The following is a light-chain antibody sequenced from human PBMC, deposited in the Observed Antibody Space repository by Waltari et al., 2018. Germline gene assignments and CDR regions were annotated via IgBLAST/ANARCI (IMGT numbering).Light chain of an antibody. V-gene: IGLV1-44*01. Sequence: QSVLTQPPSASGTPGQRVIISCSGSHSNIESNIFNRYKQVPGTAPKILIPYNSQRPSGVPDRFSGSKSGTSASLAIGGLQSEDEADYYCTSWDDRLNTWIFGGGTKVAVL. CDR3: TSWDDRLNTWI. J-gene: IGLJ3*02. CDR1: HSNIESNI. CDR2: YNS.